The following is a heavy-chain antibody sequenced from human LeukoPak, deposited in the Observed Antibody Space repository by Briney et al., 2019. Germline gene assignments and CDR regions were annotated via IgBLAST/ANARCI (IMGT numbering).Heavy chain of an antibody. CDR3: AKHSSGWSGWFDP. D-gene: IGHD6-19*01. CDR1: GLTFSSYA. Sequence: TGGSLRLSCAASGLTFSSYAMSWVRQTPGKGLEWVSAISGSGGSTYYADSVKGRFTISRDNSKNTLYLQMNSLRAEDTAVYYCAKHSSGWSGWFDPWGQGTLVTVSS. CDR2: ISGSGGST. J-gene: IGHJ5*02. V-gene: IGHV3-23*01.